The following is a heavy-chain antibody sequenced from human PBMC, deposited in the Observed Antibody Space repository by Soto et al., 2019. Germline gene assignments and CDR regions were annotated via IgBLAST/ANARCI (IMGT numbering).Heavy chain of an antibody. CDR1: GFKFKSG. Sequence: QVQLVESGGSVVQPGWSLRLSCAASGFKFKSGMHWVRQAPGKGLQWVAVIWFDDSERHYAESVKGRFTISRDNSKSTVYLQMNSLRAEDTAVYYCVTSNDMPVWGQGTMVIVSS. J-gene: IGHJ3*01. D-gene: IGHD2-2*01. CDR2: IWFDDSER. CDR3: VTSNDMPV. V-gene: IGHV3-33*01.